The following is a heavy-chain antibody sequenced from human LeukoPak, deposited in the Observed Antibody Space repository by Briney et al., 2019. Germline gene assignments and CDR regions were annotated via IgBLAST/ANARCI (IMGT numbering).Heavy chain of an antibody. J-gene: IGHJ3*02. CDR1: GYTFTSYG. CDR3: ARGAPYYYDSSGYSDAFDI. D-gene: IGHD3-22*01. Sequence: ASVKVSCKASGYTFTSYGISWVRQAPGQGLEWMGWISAYNGNTNYAQKLQGRVTMTTDTSTSTAYMELRSLRSDDTAAYYCARGAPYYYDSSGYSDAFDIWGQGTMVTVS. V-gene: IGHV1-18*01. CDR2: ISAYNGNT.